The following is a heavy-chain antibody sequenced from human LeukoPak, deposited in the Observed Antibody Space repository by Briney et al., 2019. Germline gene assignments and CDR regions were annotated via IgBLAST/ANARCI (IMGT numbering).Heavy chain of an antibody. Sequence: SETLSLTCTVSGGSISSYYWSWIRQPPGKGLEWIGYIYYSGSTNYNPSLKSRVTISLDTSKNQFSLKLSSVTAADTAVYYCARMITDFPPHLDSWGQGTLVTVSS. CDR3: ARMITDFPPHLDS. CDR2: IYYSGST. J-gene: IGHJ4*02. D-gene: IGHD1-20*01. CDR1: GGSISSYY. V-gene: IGHV4-59*01.